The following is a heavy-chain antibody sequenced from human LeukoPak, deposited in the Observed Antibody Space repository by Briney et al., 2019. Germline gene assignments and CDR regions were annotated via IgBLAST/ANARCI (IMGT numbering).Heavy chain of an antibody. D-gene: IGHD1-26*01. CDR3: ARDRGGSYGVDY. CDR2: IYHSGST. V-gene: IGHV4-30-2*01. Sequence: PSETLSLTCTVSGGSISSGGYYWSWIRQPPGKGLEWIGYIYHSGSTYYNPSLKSRVTISVDTSKNQFSLKLSSVTAADTAVYYCARDRGGSYGVDYWGQGTLVTVSS. CDR1: GGSISSGGYY. J-gene: IGHJ4*02.